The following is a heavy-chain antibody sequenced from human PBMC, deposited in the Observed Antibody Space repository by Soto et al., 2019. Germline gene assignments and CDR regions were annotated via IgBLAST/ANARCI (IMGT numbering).Heavy chain of an antibody. D-gene: IGHD4-17*01. CDR3: ARGAATVTPGWFDP. Sequence: KTSETLFLTCAVSGYSISSGYYWGWIRQTPGKGLEWIASIYHSGSTYYNPSLKSRVTISVDTSKNQFSLKLTSVTAADTAVYYCARGAATVTPGWFDPWGQGIMVTVSS. CDR1: GYSISSGYY. V-gene: IGHV4-38-2*01. J-gene: IGHJ5*02. CDR2: IYHSGST.